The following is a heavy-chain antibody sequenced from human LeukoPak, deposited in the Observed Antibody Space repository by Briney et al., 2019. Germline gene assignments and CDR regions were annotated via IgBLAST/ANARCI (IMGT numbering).Heavy chain of an antibody. J-gene: IGHJ4*02. CDR1: GFTFSSYW. V-gene: IGHV3-74*01. CDR2: INTDGSTT. D-gene: IGHD1-26*01. Sequence: GGSLRLSCAASGFTFSSYWMHWVRQAPGKGLVWVSRINTDGSTTIYADSVKGRFTISRDNAKDTLYLQMNSLRDEDTAVYYCARDWYSGSQGYWGQGTLVTVSS. CDR3: ARDWYSGSQGY.